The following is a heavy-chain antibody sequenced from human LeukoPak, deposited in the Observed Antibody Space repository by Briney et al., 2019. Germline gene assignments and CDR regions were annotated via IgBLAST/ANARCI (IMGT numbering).Heavy chain of an antibody. V-gene: IGHV3-21*01. J-gene: IGHJ6*03. D-gene: IGHD3-3*01. Sequence: PGGSLRLSCAASGFTFSSYSMNWVRQAPGKGLEWVSSISSSSSYIYYADSVKGRFTISRDNAKNSLYLQMNSLRAEDTAVYYCARGGAETYYDFWSGYYNYYYYMDDWGKGTTVTVSS. CDR1: GFTFSSYS. CDR2: ISSSSSYI. CDR3: ARGGAETYYDFWSGYYNYYYYMDD.